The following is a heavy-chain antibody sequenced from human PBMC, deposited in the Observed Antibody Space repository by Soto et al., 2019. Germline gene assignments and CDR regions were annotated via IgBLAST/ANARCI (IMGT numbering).Heavy chain of an antibody. V-gene: IGHV1-3*01. Sequence: ASVKVSCKTSGYIFTSYSMHWVRQAPGQRLEWMGWINGGNGNTKYSQNFQGRVTITRDTSASTAYMELSSLRSEDTAVYYCARHSAPSTSSVGATNHWFDPWGQGTLVTVSS. CDR2: INGGNGNT. CDR1: GYIFTSYS. J-gene: IGHJ5*02. D-gene: IGHD1-1*01. CDR3: ARHSAPSTSSVGATNHWFDP.